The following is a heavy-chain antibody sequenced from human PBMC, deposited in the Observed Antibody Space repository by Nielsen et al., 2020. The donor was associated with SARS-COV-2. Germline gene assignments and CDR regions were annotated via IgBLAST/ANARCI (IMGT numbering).Heavy chain of an antibody. CDR1: GFGLSNYW. J-gene: IGHJ4*02. CDR2: IDYEGSLT. V-gene: IGHV3-74*01. D-gene: IGHD3-9*01. CDR3: ARRNILDY. Sequence: GESLKISCAASGFGLSNYWMYWVRQSPEKGLMWVAHIDYEGSLTSYADSVKGRFTISRDNAKNIVYLQINSLRVEDTAVYYCARRNILDYWGQGTLVTVSS.